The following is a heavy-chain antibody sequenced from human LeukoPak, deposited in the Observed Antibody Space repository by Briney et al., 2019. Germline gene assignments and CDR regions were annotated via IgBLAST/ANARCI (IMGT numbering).Heavy chain of an antibody. D-gene: IGHD3-22*01. CDR3: ARGEGDYYDSSGYRRDY. CDR2: INHSGST. Sequence: PSETLSLTCAVYGGSFSGYYWSWIRQPPGKGLEWIGEINHSGSTNYNPSLKSRVTISVDTSKNQFSLKLSSVTAADTAVYYCARGEGDYYDSSGYRRDYWGQGTLVTVSS. V-gene: IGHV4-34*01. CDR1: GGSFSGYY. J-gene: IGHJ4*02.